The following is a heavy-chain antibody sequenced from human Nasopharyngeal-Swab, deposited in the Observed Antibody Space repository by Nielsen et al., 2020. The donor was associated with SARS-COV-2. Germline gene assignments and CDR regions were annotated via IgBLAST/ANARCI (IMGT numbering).Heavy chain of an antibody. CDR3: AQSGAVYGSGSFTLYNWFDP. D-gene: IGHD3-10*01. J-gene: IGHJ5*02. Sequence: SGPTLVQPTQTLTLTCTFSGFSLSTSGVGVGWIRQPPGKALEWLALIYWDDDKRYSPSLKRRLTITKDTSKNQVVFTMTNMDPMDTATDYCAQSGAVYGSGSFTLYNWFDPWGQGTLVTVSS. V-gene: IGHV2-5*02. CDR1: GFSLSTSGVG. CDR2: IYWDDDK.